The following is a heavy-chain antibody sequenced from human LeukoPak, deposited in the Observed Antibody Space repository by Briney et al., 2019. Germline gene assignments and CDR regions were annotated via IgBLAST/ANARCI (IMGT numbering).Heavy chain of an antibody. CDR2: IWSEGNNR. Sequence: GGSLRLSCAASGFTFRNYGMHWVRQATGKGLEWVSFIWSEGNNRFYADSVKGRFTISRDSSKNMLHLQMDTLRDEDTALYYCAKDPGASVSGFHMDVWGKGTTVIVSS. V-gene: IGHV3-30*02. J-gene: IGHJ6*03. CDR1: GFTFRNYG. D-gene: IGHD2-8*02. CDR3: AKDPGASVSGFHMDV.